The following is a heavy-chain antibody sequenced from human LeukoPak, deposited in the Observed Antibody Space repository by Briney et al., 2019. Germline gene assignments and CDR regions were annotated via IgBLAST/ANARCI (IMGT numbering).Heavy chain of an antibody. J-gene: IGHJ4*02. V-gene: IGHV1-69*05. D-gene: IGHD1-26*01. CDR3: ARVGEGATGFDY. Sequence: GASVKVSCKASGGTFSSYAISWVRQAPGQGLEWMGGIIPIFGTANYAQKFQGRVTITTDEYTSTAYMELSSLRSEDTAVYYCARVGEGATGFDYWGQGTLVTVSS. CDR1: GGTFSSYA. CDR2: IIPIFGTA.